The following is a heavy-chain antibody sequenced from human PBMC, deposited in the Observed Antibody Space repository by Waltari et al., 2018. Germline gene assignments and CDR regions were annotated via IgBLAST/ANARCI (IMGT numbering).Heavy chain of an antibody. Sequence: QVQLVESGGGVVQPGRSLRLSCAASGFSFSNYDVHWVRQAPGKGLGWVAVRSQGGSIKIYADSVKGRFTISRDNSKSTLYLQMDSLRGEDTAVYYCARDAISGAPDYMDVWGTGTTVTISS. V-gene: IGHV3-30-3*01. CDR1: GFSFSNYD. CDR3: ARDAISGAPDYMDV. CDR2: RSQGGSIK. J-gene: IGHJ6*03.